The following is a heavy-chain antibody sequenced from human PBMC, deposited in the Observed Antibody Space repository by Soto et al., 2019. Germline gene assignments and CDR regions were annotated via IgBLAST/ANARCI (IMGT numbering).Heavy chain of an antibody. CDR1: GFSLSSTGVG. CDR2: IYWDDDK. J-gene: IGHJ6*02. Sequence: PTLVNPSQTLTLTCTFSGFSLSSTGVGVAWIRQPPGKALEWLAVIYWDDDKRYSTSLKNRLTVSKDTSKNQVVLTMTNVAPADTATYYCAHGTFGGIIVAGAMDVWGQGTTVTVSS. V-gene: IGHV2-5*02. D-gene: IGHD3-16*02. CDR3: AHGTFGGIIVAGAMDV.